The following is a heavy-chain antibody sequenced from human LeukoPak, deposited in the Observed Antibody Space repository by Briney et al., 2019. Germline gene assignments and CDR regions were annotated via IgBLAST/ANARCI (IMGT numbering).Heavy chain of an antibody. Sequence: SETLSLTSTVSSGSISSNYWSWLPPRAGKGLEWIGRIYTSGSANYNPSLKSRVTMSVDTSKNQFSLKLSTVTAADTAVYYCARVGGQQPALFDCWGQGTLVTVSS. V-gene: IGHV4-4*07. CDR3: ARVGGQQPALFDC. CDR2: IYTSGSA. J-gene: IGHJ4*02. CDR1: SGSISSNY. D-gene: IGHD6-13*01.